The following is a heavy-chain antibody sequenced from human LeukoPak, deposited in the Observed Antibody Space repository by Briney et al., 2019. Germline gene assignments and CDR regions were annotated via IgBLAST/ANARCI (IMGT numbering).Heavy chain of an antibody. Sequence: GGSLRLSCAASRFTFSIFGMHWVRQAPGKGLEWIAVISSDGTNKYYADSVRGRFTISRDNSKDTLYLQMSSLRIEDTAIYYCRAATRCLDYYYDYWGQGILVTVSS. CDR1: RFTFSIFG. D-gene: IGHD3-22*01. CDR2: ISSDGTNK. CDR3: RAATRCLDYYYDY. V-gene: IGHV3-30*03. J-gene: IGHJ4*02.